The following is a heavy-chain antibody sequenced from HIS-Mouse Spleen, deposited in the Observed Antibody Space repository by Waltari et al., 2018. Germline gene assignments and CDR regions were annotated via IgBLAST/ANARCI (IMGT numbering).Heavy chain of an antibody. V-gene: IGHV3-30-3*01. CDR2: IANDGSNK. Sequence: QVQLVESGGGVVQPGRSLRLSCAASGFTFSSYAMHWVRQAPGKGLEWLAVIANDGSNKYYADSVKGRFTISRDNSKNTLYLQMNSLGAEETAVYYCARVTGGGYWGQGTLVTVSS. CDR3: ARVTGGGY. D-gene: IGHD3-10*01. J-gene: IGHJ4*02. CDR1: GFTFSSYA.